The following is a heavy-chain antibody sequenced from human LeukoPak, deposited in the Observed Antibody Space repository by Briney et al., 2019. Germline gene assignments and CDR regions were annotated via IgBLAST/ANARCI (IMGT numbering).Heavy chain of an antibody. CDR1: GYAFTTYD. CDR3: ARGRGSGHKENWFDP. D-gene: IGHD6-19*01. Sequence: GASVKVSCKASGYAFTTYDINWVRQATGQGPEWMGWMNLNSGNTGYTQNFQGRVTMTRNTSISTAYMELSSLKSEDTAVYYCARGRGSGHKENWFDPWGQGTLVTVSS. CDR2: MNLNSGNT. V-gene: IGHV1-8*01. J-gene: IGHJ5*02.